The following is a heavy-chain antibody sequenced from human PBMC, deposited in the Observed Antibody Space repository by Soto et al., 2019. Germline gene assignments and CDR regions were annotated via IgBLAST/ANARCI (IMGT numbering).Heavy chain of an antibody. V-gene: IGHV4-59*01. Sequence: SETLSLTCTVSGGSISSYYWSWIRQPPGKGLEWIGYIYYSGSTNYNPSLKSRVTISVDTSKNQFSLKLSSVTAADTAVYYCARGGKVVPAAPYYYYGMDVWGQGTTVTVSS. CDR3: ARGGKVVPAAPYYYYGMDV. J-gene: IGHJ6*02. CDR2: IYYSGST. CDR1: GGSISSYY. D-gene: IGHD2-2*01.